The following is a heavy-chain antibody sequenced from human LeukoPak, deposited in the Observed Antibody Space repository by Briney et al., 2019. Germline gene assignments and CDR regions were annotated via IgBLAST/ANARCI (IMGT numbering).Heavy chain of an antibody. V-gene: IGHV1-69*01. CDR3: ARDRGIAVAGTNYFDY. D-gene: IGHD6-19*01. CDR1: GGTFSSYA. Sequence: ASVKVSCKASGGTFSSYAISWVRQAPGQGLEWMGGIIPIFGTANYAQKFQGRVTITADESTSTAYMELSSLRSEDTAVYYCARDRGIAVAGTNYFDYWGQGTLVTVSS. J-gene: IGHJ4*02. CDR2: IIPIFGTA.